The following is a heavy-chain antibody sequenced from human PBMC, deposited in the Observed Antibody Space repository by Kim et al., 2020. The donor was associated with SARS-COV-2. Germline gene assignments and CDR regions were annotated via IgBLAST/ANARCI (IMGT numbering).Heavy chain of an antibody. Sequence: RYSPSFQGQVPISADKSISTAYLQWSSLKASDTAMYYCARAPFSSSPIDYWGQGTLVTVSS. V-gene: IGHV5-51*01. CDR3: ARAPFSSSPIDY. J-gene: IGHJ4*02. D-gene: IGHD6-13*01.